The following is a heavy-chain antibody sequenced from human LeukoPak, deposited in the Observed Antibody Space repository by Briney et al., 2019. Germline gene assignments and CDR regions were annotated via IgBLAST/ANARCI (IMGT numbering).Heavy chain of an antibody. CDR3: ARGGGSYGRFDY. CDR2: IYSGGST. CDR1: GFTVSSNY. J-gene: IGHJ4*02. Sequence: PGGSLRLSCAASGFTVSSNYMSWVRQAPGKGLEWVSVIYSGGSTFYADSAKGRFTISRDNSRNPLYLQMNSLRAEDTAVYYCARGGGSYGRFDYCGQGTLVTVSS. D-gene: IGHD1-26*01. V-gene: IGHV3-53*01.